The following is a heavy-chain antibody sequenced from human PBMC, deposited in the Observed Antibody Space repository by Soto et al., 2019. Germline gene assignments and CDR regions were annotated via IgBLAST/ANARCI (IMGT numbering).Heavy chain of an antibody. CDR3: ARPSEPSSSWLFDY. CDR1: GGSISSSSYY. Sequence: PSETLSLTCTVSGGSISSSSYYWGWIRHPPGKGLEWIGSIYYSGSTYYNPSLKSRVTISVDTSKNQFSLKLSSVTAADTAVYYCARPSEPSSSWLFDYWGQGTMVTVSS. D-gene: IGHD6-13*01. J-gene: IGHJ4*02. V-gene: IGHV4-39*01. CDR2: IYYSGST.